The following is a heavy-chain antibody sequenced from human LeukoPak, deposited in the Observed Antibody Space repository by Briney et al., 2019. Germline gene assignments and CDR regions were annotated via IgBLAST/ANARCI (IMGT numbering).Heavy chain of an antibody. V-gene: IGHV4-4*07. D-gene: IGHD6-6*01. CDR3: ARDGYSSSLLDYYYYYMDV. CDR1: GGSISGYY. CDR2: IYTSGST. J-gene: IGHJ6*03. Sequence: SETLSLTCTVSGGSISGYYWSWIRQPAGKGLEWIGRIYTSGSTNYNPSLKSRVTISVDTSKNQFSLKLSSVTAADTAVYYCARDGYSSSLLDYYYYYMDVWGKGTTVTVSS.